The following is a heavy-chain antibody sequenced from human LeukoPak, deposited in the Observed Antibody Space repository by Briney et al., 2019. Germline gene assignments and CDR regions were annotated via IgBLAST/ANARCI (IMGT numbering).Heavy chain of an antibody. Sequence: PSETLSLTCTVSGGSISGSSYYWGWIRQPPGKGLEWIGSIYYSGSTYYDPSLKSRVTISVDTSKNQFSLKLSSVTAAHTAVYYCARVIHYGDYVESDAFDIWGQGTMVTVSS. J-gene: IGHJ3*02. CDR3: ARVIHYGDYVESDAFDI. V-gene: IGHV4-39*07. CDR2: IYYSGST. D-gene: IGHD4-17*01. CDR1: GGSISGSSYY.